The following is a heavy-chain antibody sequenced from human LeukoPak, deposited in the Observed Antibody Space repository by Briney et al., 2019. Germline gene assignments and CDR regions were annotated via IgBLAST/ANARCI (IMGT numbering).Heavy chain of an antibody. J-gene: IGHJ4*02. V-gene: IGHV3-43*01. CDR1: GFTFDAYT. CDR3: ATERQRYFDY. Sequence: GGSLRLSCAASGFTFDAYTMHWVRQAPGKGLEWVSLITWDGGSTYHAASVKGRFTISRDNSKNSLYLQMNSLRTEDTALYYCATERQRYFDYWGQGTLVTVSS. CDR2: ITWDGGST.